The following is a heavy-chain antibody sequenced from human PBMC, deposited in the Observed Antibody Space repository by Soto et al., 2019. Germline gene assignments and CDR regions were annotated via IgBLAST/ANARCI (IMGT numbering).Heavy chain of an antibody. Sequence: PSETLSRTCTVSGASITCTCYWSWIRQPAGKGLEWIGRFSLSGTTNYNPSLRSRVTISADTSKNQFSLKLSSVTAADTAVYYCARGRGGVQHWGQGTLVTVSS. CDR2: FSLSGTT. D-gene: IGHD3-10*01. CDR1: GASITCTCY. J-gene: IGHJ1*01. V-gene: IGHV4-4*07. CDR3: ARGRGGVQH.